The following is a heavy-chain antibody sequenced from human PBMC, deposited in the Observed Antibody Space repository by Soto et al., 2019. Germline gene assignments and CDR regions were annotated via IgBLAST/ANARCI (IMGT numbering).Heavy chain of an antibody. D-gene: IGHD2-2*01. V-gene: IGHV3-30-3*01. CDR1: GFTFSTYS. CDR3: ARDVWHCGSNSCYFYGMDV. J-gene: IGHJ6*02. Sequence: QVQLVESGGGLVQPGRSLRLSCAASGFTFSTYSMHWVRQAPGKGLEWVAVVSSDGSRTYYADSVKGRFTISRDNSKNTVFMQMNSLRAEDTAVYYCARDVWHCGSNSCYFYGMDVWGQGTTVTV. CDR2: VSSDGSRT.